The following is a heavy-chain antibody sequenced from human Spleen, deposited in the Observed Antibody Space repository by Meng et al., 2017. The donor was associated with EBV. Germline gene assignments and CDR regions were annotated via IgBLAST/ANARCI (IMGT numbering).Heavy chain of an antibody. Sequence: QLVQSGAEVKKPGASVKVSCEASGYRFNSYGISWVRQAPGQGLEWMGWMSPFNRNENNEEKFQGRVSMTMDTSTSTAFMEVRSLRSDDTAVYYCALSVVQPAAYDYWGQGTLVTVSS. V-gene: IGHV1-18*01. J-gene: IGHJ4*02. CDR1: GYRFNSYG. D-gene: IGHD2-2*01. CDR3: ALSVVQPAAYDY. CDR2: MSPFNRNE.